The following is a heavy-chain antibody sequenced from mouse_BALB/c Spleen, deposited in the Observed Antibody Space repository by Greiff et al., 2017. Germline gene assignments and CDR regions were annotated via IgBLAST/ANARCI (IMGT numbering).Heavy chain of an antibody. V-gene: IGHV2-2*02. Sequence: VQVVESGPGLVQPSQSLSITCTVSGFSLTSYGVHWVRQSPGKGLEWLGVIWSGGSTDYNAAFISRLSISKDNSKSQVFFKMNSLQANDTAIYYCARANYCGSSYWYFDVWGAGTTVTVSS. D-gene: IGHD1-1*01. CDR1: GFSLTSYG. CDR2: IWSGGST. J-gene: IGHJ1*01. CDR3: ARANYCGSSYWYFDV.